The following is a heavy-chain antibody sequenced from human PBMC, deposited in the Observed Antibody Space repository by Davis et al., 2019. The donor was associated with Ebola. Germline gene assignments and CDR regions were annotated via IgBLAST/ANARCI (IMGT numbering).Heavy chain of an antibody. D-gene: IGHD2-15*01. CDR3: ARCNGGACYPNTFNGMDV. V-gene: IGHV3-21*01. J-gene: IGHJ6*02. CDR1: GFTFITYS. CDR2: ISGDSIYI. Sequence: GESLKISCEASGFTFITYSMTWVRQAPGKGLEWVSAISGDSIYIYYADSVKGRFTISRDNAKNSLYLQMNSLRAEDTAVYYCARCNGGACYPNTFNGMDVWGQGTTVTVSS.